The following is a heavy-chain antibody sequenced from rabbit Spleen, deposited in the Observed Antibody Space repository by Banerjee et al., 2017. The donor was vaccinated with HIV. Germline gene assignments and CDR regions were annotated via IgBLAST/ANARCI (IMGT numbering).Heavy chain of an antibody. V-gene: IGHV1S45*01. D-gene: IGHD6-1*01. J-gene: IGHJ4*01. CDR1: SFSSVHW. CDR2: INTATGKA. Sequence: SFSSVHWIYWVRQAPGKGLEWIACINTATGKAVYASWAKGRFTISRTASTTVTLQMTSLTAADTATYFCARDLGASGAYGIDLWGPGTLVTVS. CDR3: ARDLGASGAYGIDL.